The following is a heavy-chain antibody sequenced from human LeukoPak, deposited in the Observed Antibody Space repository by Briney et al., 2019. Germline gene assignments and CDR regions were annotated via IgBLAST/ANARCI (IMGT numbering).Heavy chain of an antibody. D-gene: IGHD3-10*01. J-gene: IGHJ4*02. Sequence: GASVKVSCKASGYTFTSYYMHWVRQAPGQGLEWMGGIIPIFGTANYAQKFQGRVTITADESTSTAYMELSSLRSEDTAVYYCAREIGETYYYGSGSYLGYWGQGTLVTVSS. CDR2: IIPIFGTA. CDR1: GYTFTSYY. CDR3: AREIGETYYYGSGSYLGY. V-gene: IGHV1-69*13.